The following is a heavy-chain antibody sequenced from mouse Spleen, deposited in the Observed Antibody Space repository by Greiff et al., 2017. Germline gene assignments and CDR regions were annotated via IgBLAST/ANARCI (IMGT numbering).Heavy chain of an antibody. CDR3: ARHDGYYAMDY. CDR2: IWSDGST. J-gene: IGHJ4*01. Sequence: VKLMESGPGLVAPSQSLSITCTISGFSLTSYGVHWVRQPPGKGLEWLVVIWSDGSTTYNSALKSRLSISKDNSKSQVFLKVNSLQADDTAMYYCARHDGYYAMDYWGQGTSVTVSS. CDR1: GFSLTSYG. D-gene: IGHD2-3*01. V-gene: IGHV2-6-1*01.